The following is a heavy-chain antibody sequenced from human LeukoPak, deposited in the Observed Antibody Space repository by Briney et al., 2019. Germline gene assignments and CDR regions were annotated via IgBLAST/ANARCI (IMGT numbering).Heavy chain of an antibody. CDR1: GGSFSGYY. V-gene: IGHV4-34*01. Sequence: PSETLSLTCAVYGGSFSGYYWSWIRQPPGKGLEWIGEINHSGSTNYNPSLKSRVTISVDTSKNQFSLKLSSVTAADTAVYYCARELNGDHNYFDYWGQGTLVTVSS. J-gene: IGHJ4*02. CDR2: INHSGST. CDR3: ARELNGDHNYFDY. D-gene: IGHD4-17*01.